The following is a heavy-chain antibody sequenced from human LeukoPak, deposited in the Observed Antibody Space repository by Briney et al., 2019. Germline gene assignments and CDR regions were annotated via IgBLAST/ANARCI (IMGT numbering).Heavy chain of an antibody. J-gene: IGHJ3*02. V-gene: IGHV5-51*01. CDR2: IYPADSDI. CDR1: GYSFTNYW. Sequence: GESLKVSCKGSGYSFTNYWIGWVRQMPGKGLEWMGIIYPADSDIRYSPSFQGQVTVSADKSTSIAYLQWSSLKASDTAMYYCARRGEYYYDSSGYSTDAFDIWGQGTMVTVSS. D-gene: IGHD3-22*01. CDR3: ARRGEYYYDSSGYSTDAFDI.